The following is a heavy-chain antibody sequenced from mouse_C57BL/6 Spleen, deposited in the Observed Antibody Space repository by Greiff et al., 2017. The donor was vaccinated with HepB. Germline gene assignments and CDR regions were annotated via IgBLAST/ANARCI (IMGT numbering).Heavy chain of an antibody. D-gene: IGHD2-3*01. Sequence: VQLMESGPGLVAPSQSLSITCTVSGFSLTSYAISWVRQPPGKGLEWLGVIWTSGGTNYNSALKSRLSISKDNSKSQVFLKMNSLQTDDTARYYCARSYDGYSGGNYAMDYWGQGTSVTVSS. CDR3: ARSYDGYSGGNYAMDY. CDR2: IWTSGGT. V-gene: IGHV2-9-1*01. J-gene: IGHJ4*01. CDR1: GFSLTSYA.